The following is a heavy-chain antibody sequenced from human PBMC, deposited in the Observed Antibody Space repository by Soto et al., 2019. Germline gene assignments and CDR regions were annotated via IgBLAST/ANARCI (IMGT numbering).Heavy chain of an antibody. Sequence: QVQLVESGGGVVQPGRSLRLSCAASGFTFSSYGMHWVRQAPGKGLEWVAVIWYDGSNKYYADSVKGRFTISRDNSKNTLYLQMNSLRAEDTAVYYCARDRPYYYGSGSPPVIWGQGTMVTVSS. D-gene: IGHD3-10*01. J-gene: IGHJ3*02. V-gene: IGHV3-33*01. CDR1: GFTFSSYG. CDR3: ARDRPYYYGSGSPPVI. CDR2: IWYDGSNK.